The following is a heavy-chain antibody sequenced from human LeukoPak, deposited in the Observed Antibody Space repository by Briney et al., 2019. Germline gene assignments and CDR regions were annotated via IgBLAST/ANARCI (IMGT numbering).Heavy chain of an antibody. CDR3: ASHPHHDFCSIFPSNAFDM. Sequence: ASLLISCKAFGLTFTTSCIAWLRQMPRKGLEWMGIIYPGDSDTKYDPSFRGQVTISADTSINTAYLQWNSLKASDTAMYYCASHPHHDFCSIFPSNAFDMWGPGTMVTVSS. CDR2: IYPGDSDT. D-gene: IGHD3-3*01. V-gene: IGHV5-51*01. J-gene: IGHJ3*02. CDR1: GLTFTTSC.